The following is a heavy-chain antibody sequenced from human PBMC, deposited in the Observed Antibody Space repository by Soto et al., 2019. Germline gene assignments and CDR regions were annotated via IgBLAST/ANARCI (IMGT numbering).Heavy chain of an antibody. CDR3: ARDFLEPDLDP. CDR1: GFTFSSYG. D-gene: IGHD1-1*01. Sequence: QVQLMESGGGVVQPGRSLRLSCAASGFTFSSYGIHWVRQAPGKGLEWVAVSWYDGSNNHFADSVKGRFTISRDNSKNTLYLQMNSLGAEDTAVYYCARDFLEPDLDPWGQGTLVIVSS. CDR2: SWYDGSNN. J-gene: IGHJ5*02. V-gene: IGHV3-33*01.